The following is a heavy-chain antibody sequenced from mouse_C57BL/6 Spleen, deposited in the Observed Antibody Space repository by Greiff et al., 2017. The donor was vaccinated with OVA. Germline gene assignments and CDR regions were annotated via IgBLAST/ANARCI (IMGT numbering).Heavy chain of an antibody. CDR3: AGNWEGSDY. J-gene: IGHJ2*01. CDR1: GYSITSGYY. Sequence: ESGPGLVKPSQSLSLTCSVTGYSITSGYYWNWIRQFPGNKLEWMGYISYDGSNNYNPSLKNRISITRDTSKNQFFLKLNSVTTEDTATYYCAGNWEGSDYGGQGTTLTVSS. V-gene: IGHV3-6*01. CDR2: ISYDGSN. D-gene: IGHD4-1*01.